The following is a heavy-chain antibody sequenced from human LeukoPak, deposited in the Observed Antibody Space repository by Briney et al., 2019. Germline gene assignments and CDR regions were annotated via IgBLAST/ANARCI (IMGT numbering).Heavy chain of an antibody. CDR1: GFTFSSYW. CDR2: ISFNGGNS. CDR3: VKVSGSYAYFDY. J-gene: IGHJ4*02. Sequence: GGSLGLSCAASGFTFSSYWMHWVRQAPGKGLEYVSSISFNGGNSYYADSVKGRFTISRDNSKNTLDLEMSSLRAEDTAVYYCVKVSGSYAYFDYWGQGTLVTVSS. V-gene: IGHV3-64D*09. D-gene: IGHD1-26*01.